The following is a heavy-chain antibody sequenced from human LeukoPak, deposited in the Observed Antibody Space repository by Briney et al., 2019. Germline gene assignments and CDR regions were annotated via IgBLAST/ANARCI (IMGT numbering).Heavy chain of an antibody. CDR1: GGSISSHY. Sequence: SETLSLTCTVSGGSISSHYWSWIRQPPGKGLEWIGEINHSGSTNYNPSLKSRVTISVDTSKNQFSLKLSSVTAADTAVYYCARDPTYYYDSSGLGWGQGTLVTVSS. D-gene: IGHD3-22*01. J-gene: IGHJ4*02. V-gene: IGHV4-34*01. CDR2: INHSGST. CDR3: ARDPTYYYDSSGLG.